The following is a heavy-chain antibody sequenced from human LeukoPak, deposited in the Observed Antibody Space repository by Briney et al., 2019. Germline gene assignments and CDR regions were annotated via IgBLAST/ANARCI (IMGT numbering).Heavy chain of an antibody. D-gene: IGHD6-19*01. CDR3: AKDAKYSSGTNWFDP. CDR1: GFTFSNYA. J-gene: IGHJ5*02. CDR2: ISGSGGST. V-gene: IGHV3-23*01. Sequence: GGSLRLSCAASGFTFSNYAMRWVRQAPGKGLEWVSAISGSGGSTYYADSVKGRFTISRDNSKNTLSLQMNSLRAEDTAVYYCAKDAKYSSGTNWFDPWGQGTLVTVSS.